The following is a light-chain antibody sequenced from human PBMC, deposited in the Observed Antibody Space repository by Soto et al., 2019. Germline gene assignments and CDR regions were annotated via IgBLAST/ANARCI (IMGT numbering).Light chain of an antibody. J-gene: IGLJ1*01. CDR2: GNN. CDR3: QSYDSSLSGYV. CDR1: SSNIGAGYD. V-gene: IGLV1-40*01. Sequence: QSVLTQPPSVSGAPGQWVTISCTGSSSNIGAGYDVHWYQQLPGTAPKVLIYGNNNRPSGVPDRFSGSKSGTSASLAITGLQAEDEADYYCQSYDSSLSGYVFGTGTKVTVL.